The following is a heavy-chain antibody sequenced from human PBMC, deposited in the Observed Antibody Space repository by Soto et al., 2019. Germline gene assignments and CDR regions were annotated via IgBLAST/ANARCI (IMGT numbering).Heavy chain of an antibody. Sequence: PSETLSLTCAVYGGSFSGYYWSWIRQPPGKGLEWIGEINHSGSTNYNPSLKSRVTISVDTSKNQFSLKLSSVTAADTAVYYCASSACLGFGSTVPTTFEPWCPGPLVTLSS. CDR1: GGSFSGYY. CDR2: INHSGST. V-gene: IGHV4-34*01. J-gene: IGHJ5*02. CDR3: ASSACLGFGSTVPTTFEP. D-gene: IGHD4-17*01.